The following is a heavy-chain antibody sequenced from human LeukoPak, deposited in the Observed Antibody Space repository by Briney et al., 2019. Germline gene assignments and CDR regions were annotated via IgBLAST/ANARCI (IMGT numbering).Heavy chain of an antibody. CDR3: ARDRSRFLL. D-gene: IGHD6-13*01. CDR1: GFTFGSYW. CDR2: INQDGSEK. J-gene: IGHJ3*01. Sequence: GGSLRLSCAASGFTFGSYWMSWVRQAPGKGLEWVGNINQDGSEKYYVDSVKGRLTISRDNAKNSLYLQMNSLRAEDTAVYHCARDRSRFLLWGQGTMVTVSS. V-gene: IGHV3-7*01.